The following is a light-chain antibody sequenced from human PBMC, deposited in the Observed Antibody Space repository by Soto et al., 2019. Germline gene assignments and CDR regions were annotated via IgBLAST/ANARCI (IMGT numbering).Light chain of an antibody. Sequence: SYALTQPPSVSVAPGQTARISCGGNNMGRKSVHWYQQKPGQAPVLVVYDASDRPSGIPERFSGSNSGNTATLTISRVEAGDEADYYCQLWDSSSDHQVFGTGTKLTVL. CDR2: DAS. V-gene: IGLV3-21*02. CDR1: NMGRKS. J-gene: IGLJ1*01. CDR3: QLWDSSSDHQV.